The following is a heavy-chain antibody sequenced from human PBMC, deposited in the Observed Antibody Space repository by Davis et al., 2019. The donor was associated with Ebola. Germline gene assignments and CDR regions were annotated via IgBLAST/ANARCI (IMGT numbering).Heavy chain of an antibody. V-gene: IGHV3-21*01. CDR1: GFPFSSYN. D-gene: IGHD5-18*01. CDR3: ARVSTAMVMMVDY. Sequence: GESLKISCTASGFPFSSYNMNWVRQVPGKGLEWVSSISGSSYYIYYAVSVMGRFTISRDNAKNSLYLQMNSLRDEDTAVYYCARVSTAMVMMVDYWGQGTLVTVSS. CDR2: ISGSSYYI. J-gene: IGHJ4*02.